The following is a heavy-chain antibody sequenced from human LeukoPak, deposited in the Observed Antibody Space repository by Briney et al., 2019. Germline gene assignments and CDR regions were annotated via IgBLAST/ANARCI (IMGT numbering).Heavy chain of an antibody. J-gene: IGHJ5*02. CDR3: ARQGWGWYRRETPFDP. CDR1: GGSISSSSYY. V-gene: IGHV4-39*01. Sequence: SETLSLTCTVSGGSISSSSYYWGWIRQPPGKGLEWIGSIYYSGSTYYNPSLKSRVTISVDTSKNQFSLKLSSVTAADTAVYYCARQGWGWYRRETPFDPWGQGTLVTVSS. D-gene: IGHD2-21*01. CDR2: IYYSGST.